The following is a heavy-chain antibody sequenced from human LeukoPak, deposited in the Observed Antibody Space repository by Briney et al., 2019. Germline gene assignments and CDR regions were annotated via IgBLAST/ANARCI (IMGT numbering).Heavy chain of an antibody. V-gene: IGHV3-74*01. CDR1: GFTFSSYW. CDR2: INPSGSTA. Sequence: GGSPRLSCAASGFTFSSYWMHWVRQAPGKGLVWVSHINPSGSTAFYADSVKGRFTISRDNAKSTVYLQMSSLGAEDTAVYYCGRGMIGAYGSDYWGQGTLVTVSS. J-gene: IGHJ4*02. CDR3: GRGMIGAYGSDY. D-gene: IGHD3-10*01.